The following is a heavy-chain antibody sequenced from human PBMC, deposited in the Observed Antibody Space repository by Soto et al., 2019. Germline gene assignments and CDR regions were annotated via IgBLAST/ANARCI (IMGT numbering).Heavy chain of an antibody. Sequence: VASVKVSCKASGFTFADSAVQWVRQARGQSLEWIGRIIVGSGNTKSAEKFTERVSMSWDMSTSTAFMELRSLSSDDTDVYYCAKANNTSPFDYWGLGTLVTVSS. CDR1: GFTFADSA. CDR2: IIVGSGNT. V-gene: IGHV1-58*01. J-gene: IGHJ4*02. CDR3: AKANNTSPFDY. D-gene: IGHD1-26*01.